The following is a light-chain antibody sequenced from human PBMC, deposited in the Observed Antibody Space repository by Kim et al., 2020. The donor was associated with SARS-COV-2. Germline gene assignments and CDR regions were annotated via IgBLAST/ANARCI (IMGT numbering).Light chain of an antibody. CDR2: AAS. Sequence: ASVGEGVTIICRASQDIANYLAWYQQKPGKVPKLLVYAASALKSGVPSRFSGNRSGTDFTLTISNLQPEDVATYYCQRYDSAPWTFGQGTKVDIK. CDR3: QRYDSAPWT. J-gene: IGKJ1*01. V-gene: IGKV1-27*01. CDR1: QDIANY.